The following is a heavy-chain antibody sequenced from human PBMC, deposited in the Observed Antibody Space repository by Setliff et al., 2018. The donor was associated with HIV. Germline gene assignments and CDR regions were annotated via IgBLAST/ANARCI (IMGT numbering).Heavy chain of an antibody. CDR3: AREAPGSRNRWPYYFDF. Sequence: GASVKVSCKASGGTFSSYAISWVRQAPGQGLEWMGGIIPILGIANYAQKFQGRVTITADKSTSTAYMELSSLRSEDTAVYYCAREAPGSRNRWPYYFDFWGQGTLVTVSS. V-gene: IGHV1-69*10. J-gene: IGHJ4*02. D-gene: IGHD2-15*01. CDR2: IIPILGIA. CDR1: GGTFSSYA.